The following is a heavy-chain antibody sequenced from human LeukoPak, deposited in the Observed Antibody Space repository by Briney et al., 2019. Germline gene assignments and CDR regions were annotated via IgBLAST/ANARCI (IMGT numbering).Heavy chain of an antibody. CDR3: ARAVVITWGNFDY. J-gene: IGHJ4*02. Sequence: ASVKVSCKASGYTFTSYDINWVRQATGQGLEWMGWMSPNSGNTGYAQKFQGRVTMTRNTSISTAYMELSSLRSEDTAVYYCARAVVITWGNFDYWGQGTLVTVSS. CDR2: MSPNSGNT. CDR1: GYTFTSYD. D-gene: IGHD3-22*01. V-gene: IGHV1-8*01.